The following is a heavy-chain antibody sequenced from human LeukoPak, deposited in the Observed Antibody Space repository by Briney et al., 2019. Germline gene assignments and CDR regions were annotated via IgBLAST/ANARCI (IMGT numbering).Heavy chain of an antibody. CDR2: ISGSGGGT. J-gene: IGHJ4*02. CDR3: TRALQPGWISY. CDR1: GFTFSSYA. D-gene: IGHD5-12*01. V-gene: IGHV3-23*01. Sequence: PGGSLRLSCAASGFTFSSYALTWVRQAPGKGLEWVSTISGSGGGTYSADSVKGRFTISRDNSKNTLYLQMNSLRAEDTAVYYCTRALQPGWISYWGQGALVTVSS.